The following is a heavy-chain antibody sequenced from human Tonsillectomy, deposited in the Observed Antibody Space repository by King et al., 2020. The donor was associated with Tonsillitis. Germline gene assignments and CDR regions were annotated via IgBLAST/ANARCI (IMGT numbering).Heavy chain of an antibody. Sequence: QLVQSGGGVVQPGGSLRLSCAASGFTFSSYGMHWVCQAPGKGLEWVAFIRYDGTNEYYADSVRGRFTISRDNSKNTLSLQMNSLRAEDTAVYYCAKDPYYYDNSGYPYFDYWGQGTLVTVSS. V-gene: IGHV3-30*02. D-gene: IGHD3-22*01. CDR3: AKDPYYYDNSGYPYFDY. CDR1: GFTFSSYG. J-gene: IGHJ4*02. CDR2: IRYDGTNE.